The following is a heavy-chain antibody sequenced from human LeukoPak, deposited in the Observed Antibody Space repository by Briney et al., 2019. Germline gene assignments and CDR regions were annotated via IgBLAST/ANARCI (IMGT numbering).Heavy chain of an antibody. CDR3: ARLSSSGYTPLLGYYYMDV. J-gene: IGHJ6*03. D-gene: IGHD3-22*01. Sequence: KHGESLKISCKGSGYSFTSYWIGWVRQMPGKGLEWMGIIYPGDSDTRYSPSFQGQVTISADKSISTAYLQWSSLKASDTAMYYCARLSSSGYTPLLGYYYMDVWGKGTTVTVSS. CDR1: GYSFTSYW. V-gene: IGHV5-51*01. CDR2: IYPGDSDT.